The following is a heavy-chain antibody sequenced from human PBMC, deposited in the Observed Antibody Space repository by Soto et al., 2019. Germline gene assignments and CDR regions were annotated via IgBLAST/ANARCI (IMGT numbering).Heavy chain of an antibody. J-gene: IGHJ4*02. CDR1: GFTFSSYS. Sequence: GGSLRLSCAASGFTFSSYSMNWVRQAPGKGLEWVSYISSTSSTIYYADSVKGRFTISRDNAKNSLYLQMNSLRAEDTAVYYCARDKFGDHAVDSWGQGTLVTSP. D-gene: IGHD3-10*01. V-gene: IGHV3-48*01. CDR3: ARDKFGDHAVDS. CDR2: ISSTSSTI.